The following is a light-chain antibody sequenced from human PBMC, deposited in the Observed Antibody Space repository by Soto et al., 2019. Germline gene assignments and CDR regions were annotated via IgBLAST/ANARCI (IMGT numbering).Light chain of an antibody. J-gene: IGLJ1*01. V-gene: IGLV1-40*01. Sequence: QPVLPQPPSVSGAPGPRVTISCTGSSSNIGAGYDVHWYQQLPGTAPKLLIYGNSNRPSGVPDRFSGSKSGTSASLAITGLQAEDAADYYCQSYDSSLSGYVFGTGTKVTVL. CDR2: GNS. CDR1: SSNIGAGYD. CDR3: QSYDSSLSGYV.